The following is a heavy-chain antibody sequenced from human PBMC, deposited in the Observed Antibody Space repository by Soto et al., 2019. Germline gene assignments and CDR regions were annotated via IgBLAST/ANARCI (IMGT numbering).Heavy chain of an antibody. CDR1: GGSISSSSYY. Sequence: SETLSLTCTVSGGSISSSSYYWGWIRQPPGKGLEWIGSIYYSGSTYYNPSLKSRVTISVDTSKNQFSLKLSSVTAADTAVYYCARACSGGSCYSFWFDPWGQGTLVTVSS. CDR2: IYYSGST. J-gene: IGHJ5*02. D-gene: IGHD2-15*01. CDR3: ARACSGGSCYSFWFDP. V-gene: IGHV4-39*01.